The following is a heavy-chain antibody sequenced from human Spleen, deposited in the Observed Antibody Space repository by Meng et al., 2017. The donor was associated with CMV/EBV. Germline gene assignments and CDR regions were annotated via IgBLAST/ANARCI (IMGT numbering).Heavy chain of an antibody. V-gene: IGHV4-34*01. D-gene: IGHD5-24*01. CDR1: GGSFSGYY. J-gene: IGHJ4*02. CDR3: ARERWTKAPIFDY. CDR2: INHSGST. Sequence: SETLSLTCAVYGGSFSGYYWSWIRQPPGKGLEWIGEINHSGSTNYNPSLKSRVTTSVDTSKNQFSLKLSSVTAADTAVYYCARERWTKAPIFDYWGQGTLVTVSS.